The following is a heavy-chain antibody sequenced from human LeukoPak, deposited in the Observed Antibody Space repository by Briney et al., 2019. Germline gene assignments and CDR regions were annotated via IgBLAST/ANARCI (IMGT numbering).Heavy chain of an antibody. J-gene: IGHJ4*02. V-gene: IGHV3-48*03. CDR3: ATQYYDSKNY. CDR1: GFTFSSYE. CDR2: ISSSGSNI. D-gene: IGHD3-22*01. Sequence: GGSLRLSCAASGFTFSSYEMNWVRQAPGKGLEWVSYISSSGSNIYYADSVKGPFTISRDNAKNSLYLQMNSLRAEDTAVYYCATQYYDSKNYWGEGTLVTVSS.